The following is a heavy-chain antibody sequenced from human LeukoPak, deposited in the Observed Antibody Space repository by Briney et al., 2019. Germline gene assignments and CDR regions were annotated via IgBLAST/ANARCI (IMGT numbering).Heavy chain of an antibody. CDR3: VTASGSYYAEYFQH. Sequence: GASVKVSCKASGYTFTGYYMHWVRQAPGRGLEWMGWINPNSGGTNYAQKFQGRVTMTRDTSISTAYMELSRLRSDDTAVYYCVTASGSYYAEYFQHWGQGTLVTVSS. CDR2: INPNSGGT. D-gene: IGHD1-26*01. CDR1: GYTFTGYY. J-gene: IGHJ1*01. V-gene: IGHV1-2*02.